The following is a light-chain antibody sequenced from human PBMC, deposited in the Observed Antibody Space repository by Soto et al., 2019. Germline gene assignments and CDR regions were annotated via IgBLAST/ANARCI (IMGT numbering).Light chain of an antibody. CDR3: QVWNSFGDHVE. Sequence: SYELTQPPSVSVDPGQTARLTCAGNTVGSKSVHWYQQKPGQAPVLVVYDDSDRPSGIPERFSGSNSENTATLTISRVEAGDEADYYCQVWNSFGDHVEFGGGTKVTVL. CDR2: DDS. V-gene: IGLV3-21*02. CDR1: TVGSKS. J-gene: IGLJ2*01.